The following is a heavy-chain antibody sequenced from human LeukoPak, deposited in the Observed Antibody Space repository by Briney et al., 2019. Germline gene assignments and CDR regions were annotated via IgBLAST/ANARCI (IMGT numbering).Heavy chain of an antibody. CDR1: GFTFSSYG. CDR2: IRSDGSNK. V-gene: IGHV3-30*02. D-gene: IGHD2-21*02. J-gene: IGHJ4*02. CDR3: AKGVKHIVVVTAQHYFDY. Sequence: GRSLRLSCAASGFTFSSYGMHWVRQAPGKGLEWVAFIRSDGSNKYYADSVKGRFTISRDNSKNTLYLQMNSLRADDTAVYYCAKGVKHIVVVTAQHYFDYWGRGTLVTVSS.